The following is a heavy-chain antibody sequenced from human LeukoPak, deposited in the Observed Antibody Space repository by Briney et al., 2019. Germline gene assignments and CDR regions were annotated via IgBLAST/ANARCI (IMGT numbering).Heavy chain of an antibody. D-gene: IGHD4-17*01. J-gene: IGHJ3*01. Sequence: SETLSLTCSVSRASISTFHWTWFRQPAGGGLVGIGLIYSSGSTFLNPSLKNRVAMSVDLTKNQLSLKLTSVTAEDTAMYFCARKDGDYWGQGTMVTVSS. CDR3: ARKDGDY. V-gene: IGHV4-4*07. CDR1: RASISTFH. CDR2: IYSSGST.